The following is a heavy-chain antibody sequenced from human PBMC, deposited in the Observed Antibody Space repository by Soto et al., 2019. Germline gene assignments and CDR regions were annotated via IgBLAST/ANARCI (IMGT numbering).Heavy chain of an antibody. V-gene: IGHV3-11*04. CDR2: ISASSTTI. CDR3: ARDIRGAN. Sequence: QVQLVESGGGLVKIGGSLRLSCAASGFTLSDHYMTWVRQVPGKGLEWVSYISASSTTIYYADSVKGRFTISRDNAKNSLFLQMNSLRAEDAAVYYCARDIRGANWGQGTLVTVSS. J-gene: IGHJ4*02. CDR1: GFTLSDHY.